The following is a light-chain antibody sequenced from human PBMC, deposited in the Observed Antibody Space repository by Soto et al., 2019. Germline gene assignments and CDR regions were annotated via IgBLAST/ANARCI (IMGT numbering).Light chain of an antibody. V-gene: IGKV1-12*02. CDR3: LSGHSRP. CDR2: AAS. J-gene: IGKJ4*01. CDR1: QGLSSY. Sequence: DLQMTQSPSSESASVGHRVSITCRASQGLSSYLAWYQQKPGKAPKLLIYAASNLQSGVPSRFSGSGSGTDFTLTISSLQPEDFATYFCLSGHSRPFGGGTKVDIK.